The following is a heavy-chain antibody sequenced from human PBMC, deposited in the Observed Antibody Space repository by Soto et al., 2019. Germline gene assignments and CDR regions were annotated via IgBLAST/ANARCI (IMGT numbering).Heavy chain of an antibody. CDR2: IGTAGDT. D-gene: IGHD2-15*01. V-gene: IGHV3-13*01. CDR1: GFTFSSYD. CDR3: ARDYSDGYFDY. J-gene: IGHJ4*02. Sequence: GGSLRLSCAASGFTFSSYDMHWVRQATGKGLEWVSAIGTAGDTYYPGSVKGRFTISRENAKNSLYLQMNSLRAEDTAVYYCARDYSDGYFDYWGQGTLVTVSS.